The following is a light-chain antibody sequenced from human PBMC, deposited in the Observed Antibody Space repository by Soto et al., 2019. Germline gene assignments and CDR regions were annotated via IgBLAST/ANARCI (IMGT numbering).Light chain of an antibody. V-gene: IGLV2-8*01. CDR1: SSDVGGYNY. CDR2: EVS. J-gene: IGLJ2*01. Sequence: QSALTQPPSASGSPGQSVTISCTGTSSDVGGYNYVSWYQQHPGKAPKLMISEVSKRPSGAPDRFSGSKSGNTASLTVSGLQAEDEADYYCSSYTANNNFAVIFGGGTKLTVL. CDR3: SSYTANNNFAVI.